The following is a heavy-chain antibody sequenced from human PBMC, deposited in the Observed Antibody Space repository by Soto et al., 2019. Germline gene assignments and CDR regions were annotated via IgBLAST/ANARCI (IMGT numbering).Heavy chain of an antibody. CDR1: GGTFSSYA. J-gene: IGHJ4*02. V-gene: IGHV1-69*06. D-gene: IGHD3-22*01. CDR3: AIRFRGSSGYDDY. Sequence: QVQLVQSGAEVKKPGSSVKVSCKASGGTFSSYAISWVRQAPGQGLEWMGGIIPIFVTANYAQKFQGRVTMTADKSTSTAYMELSSLRSEDTAVYDCAIRFRGSSGYDDYWGQGTLVTVSS. CDR2: IIPIFVTA.